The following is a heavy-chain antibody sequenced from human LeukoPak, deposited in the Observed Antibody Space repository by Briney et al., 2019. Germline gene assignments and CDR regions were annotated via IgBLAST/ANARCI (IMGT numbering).Heavy chain of an antibody. CDR1: EFSVGSNY. CDR3: AKDFVYGSRFPRPLDY. D-gene: IGHD3-3*01. CDR2: IYSGGST. V-gene: IGHV3-53*01. Sequence: PGGSLRLSCAASEFSVGSNYMTWVRQAPGKGLEWVSLIYSGGSTYYADSVKGRFTISRDNSRNTLYLQMNSLRADDTARYYCAKDFVYGSRFPRPLDYWGQGTLVTVSS. J-gene: IGHJ4*02.